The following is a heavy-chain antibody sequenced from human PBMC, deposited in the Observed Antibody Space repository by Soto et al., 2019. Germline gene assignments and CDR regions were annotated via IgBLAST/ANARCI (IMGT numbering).Heavy chain of an antibody. CDR3: ARHEADVLRYFAGSFGY. J-gene: IGHJ4*02. D-gene: IGHD3-9*01. V-gene: IGHV4-39*01. Sequence: SETLPLTCTVSGGSISSSIYYWGWIRQPPGKGLEWIGSIYYSGSTYYNPSLKIRVTISVDTSKKQFSLQLRSVTAAATVVYFCARHEADVLRYFAGSFGYWGKGTLVTVSS. CDR1: GGSISSSIYY. CDR2: IYYSGST.